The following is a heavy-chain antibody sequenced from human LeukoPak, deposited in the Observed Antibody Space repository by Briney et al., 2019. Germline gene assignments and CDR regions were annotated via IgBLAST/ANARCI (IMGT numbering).Heavy chain of an antibody. CDR2: ISSSGSTI. CDR3: ARDVYYDSSGYYRSLFDY. J-gene: IGHJ4*02. D-gene: IGHD3-22*01. V-gene: IGHV3-11*01. CDR1: GLTFSDYY. Sequence: GGSLRLSCAASGLTFSDYYMSWIRQAPGKGLEWVSYISSSGSTIYYADSVKGRFTISRDNAKNSLYLQMNSLRAEDTAVYYCARDVYYDSSGYYRSLFDYWGQGTLVTVSS.